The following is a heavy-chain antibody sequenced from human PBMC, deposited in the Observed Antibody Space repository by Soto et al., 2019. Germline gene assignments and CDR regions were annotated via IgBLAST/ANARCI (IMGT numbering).Heavy chain of an antibody. CDR3: ARRISYDFWSGYFS. CDR2: INAGNGNT. V-gene: IGHV1-3*01. Sequence: QVQLVQSGAEVKKPGASVKVSCKASGYTFTSYAMHWVRQAPGQRLERMGWINAGNGNTKYSQKFQGRVTITRDTTESTAYMELSSLRSEDTAVYYCARRISYDFWSGYFSWGQGTLVTVSS. J-gene: IGHJ4*02. CDR1: GYTFTSYA. D-gene: IGHD3-3*01.